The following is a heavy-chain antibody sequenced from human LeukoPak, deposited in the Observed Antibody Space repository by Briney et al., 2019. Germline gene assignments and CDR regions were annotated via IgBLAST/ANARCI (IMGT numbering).Heavy chain of an antibody. D-gene: IGHD2-15*01. CDR3: AKPTRDCSGGSCYSAPFDY. J-gene: IGHJ4*02. V-gene: IGHV3-21*04. Sequence: GGSLRLSCAASGFTFSSYSMNWVRQAPGKGLEWVSSISSSSSYIYYADSVKGRFTISRDNSKNTLYLQMNSLRAEDTAVYYCAKPTRDCSGGSCYSAPFDYWGQGTLVTVSS. CDR2: ISSSSSYI. CDR1: GFTFSSYS.